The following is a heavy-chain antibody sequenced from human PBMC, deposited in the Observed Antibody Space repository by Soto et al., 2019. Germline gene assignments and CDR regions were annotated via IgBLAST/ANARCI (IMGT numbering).Heavy chain of an antibody. D-gene: IGHD2-2*01. J-gene: IGHJ3*02. V-gene: IGHV3-7*01. CDR1: GFTFSSYW. CDR2: IKQDGSEK. Sequence: GGSLRLSCAASGFTFSSYWMSWVRQAPGKGLEWVANIKQDGSEKYYVDSVKGRFTISRDNAKNSLYLQMNSLRAEDTAVYYCARDIVVVPAAEIDAFDIWGQGTMVTVSS. CDR3: ARDIVVVPAAEIDAFDI.